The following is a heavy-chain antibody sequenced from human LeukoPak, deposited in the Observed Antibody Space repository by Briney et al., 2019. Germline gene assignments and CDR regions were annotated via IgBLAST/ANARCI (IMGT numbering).Heavy chain of an antibody. Sequence: GGSLRLSRIASGFSFSGHWMHWARQLPGKGLVWVSRISPTGSTTSYADSVKGRFTVSRDNAKNTLYLQVNNLRAEDTAVYYCARGPNSNWSGLDLWGQGILLTVS. V-gene: IGHV3-74*01. CDR3: ARGPNSNWSGLDL. CDR1: GFSFSGHW. D-gene: IGHD6-6*01. J-gene: IGHJ4*02. CDR2: ISPTGSTT.